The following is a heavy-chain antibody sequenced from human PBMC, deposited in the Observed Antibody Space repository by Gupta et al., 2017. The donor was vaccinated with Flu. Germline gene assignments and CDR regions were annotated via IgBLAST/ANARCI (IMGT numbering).Heavy chain of an antibody. Sequence: QVQLQESGPGLVKPSQTLSLTCTVSGGPISSGDYYWSWIRPPPGKGLQWIGYIHYSGTTYYNPSLKSRLTISMDTSKNQFSLKLSSVTAADTAVYYCARDPSIYFYDSGSFGAFDFWGQGTMVTVSS. CDR1: GGPISSGDYY. D-gene: IGHD3-10*01. J-gene: IGHJ3*01. CDR2: IHYSGTT. V-gene: IGHV4-30-4*01. CDR3: ARDPSIYFYDSGSFGAFDF.